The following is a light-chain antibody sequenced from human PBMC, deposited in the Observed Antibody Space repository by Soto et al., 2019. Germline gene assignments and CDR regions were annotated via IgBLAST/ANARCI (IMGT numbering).Light chain of an antibody. CDR1: QSVSSSY. V-gene: IGKV3-20*01. CDR2: GAS. J-gene: IGKJ3*01. Sequence: EIVLTQSPGTLSLSPGETATRSCSASQSVSSSYLAWYQQKPGQAPRLLIYGASSRATGIPDRFSGSASGTDFALTISRLEAEDFPVYYCQQYGSSPFTFGPGTKVDIK. CDR3: QQYGSSPFT.